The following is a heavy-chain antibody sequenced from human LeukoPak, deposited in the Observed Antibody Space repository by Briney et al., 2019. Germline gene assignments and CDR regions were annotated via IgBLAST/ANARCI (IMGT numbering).Heavy chain of an antibody. CDR3: ARRRDGYEALDY. CDR2: IYYSGST. J-gene: IGHJ4*02. CDR1: GGAISSYY. D-gene: IGHD5-24*01. Sequence: SETLSLTCTVSGGAISSYYWSWIRQPPGKGLEWIGYIYYSGSTNYNPSLKSRVTISVDTSKNQFSLKLSSVTAADTAVYYCARRRDGYEALDYWGQGTLVIVSS. V-gene: IGHV4-59*01.